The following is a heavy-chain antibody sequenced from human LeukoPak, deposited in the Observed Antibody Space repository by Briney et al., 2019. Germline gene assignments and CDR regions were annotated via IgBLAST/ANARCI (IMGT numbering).Heavy chain of an antibody. J-gene: IGHJ4*02. D-gene: IGHD3-10*01. CDR3: ARDLGYYGSGSSPSDY. CDR2: INAYNGNT. V-gene: IGHV1-18*01. Sequence: ASVKVSCKASGYTFTTYGITWVRRAPGQGLEWMGWINAYNGNTKYAQKLQGRVTMTTDTSTSTAYMELRSLRSDDTAVYYCARDLGYYGSGSSPSDYWGQGTLVTVSS. CDR1: GYTFTTYG.